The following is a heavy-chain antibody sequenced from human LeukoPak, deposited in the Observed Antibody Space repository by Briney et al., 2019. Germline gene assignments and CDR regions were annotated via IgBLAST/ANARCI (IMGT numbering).Heavy chain of an antibody. CDR1: GFTFISYS. V-gene: IGHV3-21*01. D-gene: IGHD5-24*01. Sequence: PGGSLRLSCAASGFTFISYSMNWVRQAPRRGLEWVSSISSSSTYIYYADSVKGRFTISRDNAKNSLHLQMNSLRADDTAVYYCARGSVEGVFDIWGLGTMVTVSS. J-gene: IGHJ3*02. CDR3: ARGSVEGVFDI. CDR2: ISSSSTYI.